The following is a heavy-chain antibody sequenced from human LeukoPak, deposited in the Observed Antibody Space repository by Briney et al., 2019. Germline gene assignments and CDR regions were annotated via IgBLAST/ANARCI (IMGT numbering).Heavy chain of an antibody. CDR1: GFTFSSYE. J-gene: IGHJ4*02. Sequence: GGSLRLSCAASGFTFSSYEMNWVRQAPGKGLEWVSGISWNSGSIGYADSVKGRFTISRDNAKNSLYLQMNSLRAEDTALYYCAKDRFYGSGSLDYWGQGTLVTVSS. CDR2: ISWNSGSI. CDR3: AKDRFYGSGSLDY. D-gene: IGHD3-10*01. V-gene: IGHV3-9*01.